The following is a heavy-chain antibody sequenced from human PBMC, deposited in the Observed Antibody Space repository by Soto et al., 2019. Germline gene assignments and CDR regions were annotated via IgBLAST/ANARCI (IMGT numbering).Heavy chain of an antibody. Sequence: GGSLRLSCAASGFTFSSYGMHWVRQAPGKGPEWVAVISYDGSNKYYADSVKGRFTISRDNSKNTLYLQMNSLRAEDTAVYYCAKDRVSNFDYWGQGTLVTVSS. J-gene: IGHJ4*02. V-gene: IGHV3-30*18. D-gene: IGHD3-10*01. CDR1: GFTFSSYG. CDR3: AKDRVSNFDY. CDR2: ISYDGSNK.